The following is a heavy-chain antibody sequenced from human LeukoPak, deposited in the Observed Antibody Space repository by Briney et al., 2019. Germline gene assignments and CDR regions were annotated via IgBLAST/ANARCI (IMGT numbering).Heavy chain of an antibody. V-gene: IGHV4-4*07. CDR1: GGSISSYY. J-gene: IGHJ4*02. D-gene: IGHD6-19*01. CDR3: AKDYSSGWYYFFDY. Sequence: PSETLSLTCTVSGGSISSYYWSWIRQPAGKGLEWIGRIYTSGSTNYNPSLKSRVTMSVDTSKNQFSLKLSSVTAADTAVYYCAKDYSSGWYYFFDYWGQGTLVTVSS. CDR2: IYTSGST.